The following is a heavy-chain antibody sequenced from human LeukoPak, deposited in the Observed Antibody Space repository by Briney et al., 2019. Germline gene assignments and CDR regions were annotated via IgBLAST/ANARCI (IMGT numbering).Heavy chain of an antibody. V-gene: IGHV3-21*05. J-gene: IGHJ6*03. CDR2: ISSSSSYI. CDR1: GFTFSSYE. CDR3: GTDPAAYMDV. D-gene: IGHD2-2*01. Sequence: PGGSLRLSCAASGFTFSSYEMNWVRQAPGKGLEWVSYISSSSSYIYYADSVKGRFTISRDNAKNSLYLQMNSLRAEDTAVYYCGTDPAAYMDVWGKGTTVTVSS.